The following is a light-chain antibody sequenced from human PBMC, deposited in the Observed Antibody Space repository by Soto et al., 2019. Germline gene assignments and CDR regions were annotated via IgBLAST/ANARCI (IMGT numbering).Light chain of an antibody. J-gene: IGKJ3*01. V-gene: IGKV1-39*01. Sequence: DIQMTQSPSSLSASVGDRVTITCRASQSISNYLDWYQQKPGKAPKLLIYAASSLQSGVPSRFSGSGSGTDFTLTISSLQPEDFATYSCQQSYTNLFTFGPRTNVDI. CDR3: QQSYTNLFT. CDR1: QSISNY. CDR2: AAS.